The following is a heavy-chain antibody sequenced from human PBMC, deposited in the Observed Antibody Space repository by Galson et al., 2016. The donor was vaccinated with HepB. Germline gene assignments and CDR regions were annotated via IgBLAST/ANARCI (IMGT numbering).Heavy chain of an antibody. CDR2: IDWDENK. CDR1: GFSLTTGGMR. D-gene: IGHD1-26*01. Sequence: PALVKPTQTLTLTCTFSGFSLTTGGMRVSWIRQPPGKALEWLARIDWDENKVYRKSLQTRLTISKDSSKNQVVLTMTKMDPVDTATYYCARTVIVGGSMWRFDYWGQGIVVPVS. J-gene: IGHJ4*02. CDR3: ARTVIVGGSMWRFDY. V-gene: IGHV2-70*04.